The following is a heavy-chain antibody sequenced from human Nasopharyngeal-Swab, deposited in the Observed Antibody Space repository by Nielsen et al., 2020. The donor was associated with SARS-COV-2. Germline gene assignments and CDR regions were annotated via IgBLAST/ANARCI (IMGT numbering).Heavy chain of an antibody. D-gene: IGHD4-17*01. CDR3: ARVEDNFGDYIDY. J-gene: IGHJ4*02. Sequence: GESLKISCAASGFSSSDYYMSWIRQAPGKGLEWVAYIRSDRSIYTFYADSVKGRFTISRDTAKNSLSLQMDSLSVEDTAVYFCARVEDNFGDYIDYWGQGTLVAVSS. V-gene: IGHV3-11*06. CDR1: GFSSSDYY. CDR2: IRSDRSIYT.